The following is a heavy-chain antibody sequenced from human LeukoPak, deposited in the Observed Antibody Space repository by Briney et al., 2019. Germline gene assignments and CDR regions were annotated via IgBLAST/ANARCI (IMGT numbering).Heavy chain of an antibody. J-gene: IGHJ6*02. CDR2: IYYSGST. CDR1: GGSISSYY. V-gene: IGHV4-59*01. D-gene: IGHD3-22*01. CDR3: ARARAYYYDSSGLLGYYYYGMDV. Sequence: SETLSLTCTVSGGSISSYYWSWIRQPPGKGLEWIGYIYYSGSTNYNPSLKSRVTISVDTSKNQFSLELSSVTAADTAVYYCARARAYYYDSSGLLGYYYYGMDVWGQGTTVTVSS.